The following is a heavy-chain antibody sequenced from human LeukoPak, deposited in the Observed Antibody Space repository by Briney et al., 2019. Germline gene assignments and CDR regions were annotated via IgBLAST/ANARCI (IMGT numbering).Heavy chain of an antibody. CDR3: ARELGRGGSAFDV. J-gene: IGHJ3*01. V-gene: IGHV3-74*01. D-gene: IGHD3-16*01. CDR2: IDPDGRVA. Sequence: TGGSLRLSCEASGFSLSNHWVHWVRQAPGKGLGWVAHIDPDGRVANYGDSVKGRFTISRDNAKNTLYLQMDSLRAEDTAVYYCARELGRGGSAFDVWGQGTMVTVSS. CDR1: GFSLSNHW.